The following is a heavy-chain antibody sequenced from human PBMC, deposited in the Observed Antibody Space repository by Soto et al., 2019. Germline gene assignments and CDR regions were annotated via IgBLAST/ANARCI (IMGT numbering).Heavy chain of an antibody. Sequence: SETLSLTCTVSGGSVSSGSYYWSWIRQPPGKGLEWIGYIYYSGSTNYNPSLKSRVTISVDTSKNQFSLKLSSVTAADTAVYYGARAVRGAPGYYYYYMDVWGKGTTVTVSS. CDR1: GGSVSSGSYY. CDR3: ARAVRGAPGYYYYYMDV. V-gene: IGHV4-61*01. CDR2: IYYSGST. J-gene: IGHJ6*03.